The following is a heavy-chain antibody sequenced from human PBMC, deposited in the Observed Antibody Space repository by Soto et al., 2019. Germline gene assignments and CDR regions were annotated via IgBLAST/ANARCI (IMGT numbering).Heavy chain of an antibody. J-gene: IGHJ4*02. CDR3: ARDLPSGDSGYYPFDY. CDR2: ISAYNGNT. Sequence: QVQLVQSGAEVKKPGASVKVSYKASGYTFTSYGISWVRQAPGQGLEWMGWISAYNGNTNYAQKLQGRVTMTTDTSTSTAYMELRSLRSDDTAVYYCARDLPSGDSGYYPFDYWGQGTLVTVSS. V-gene: IGHV1-18*01. D-gene: IGHD3-22*01. CDR1: GYTFTSYG.